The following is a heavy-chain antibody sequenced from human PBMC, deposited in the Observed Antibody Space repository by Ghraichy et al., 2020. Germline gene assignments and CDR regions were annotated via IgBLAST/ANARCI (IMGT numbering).Heavy chain of an antibody. D-gene: IGHD6-13*01. V-gene: IGHV3-21*01. CDR3: ARAGSPAAGSYYYYGMDV. CDR2: ISSSSSYI. Sequence: GESLNISCAASGFTFSSYSMNWVRQAPGKGLEWVSSISSSSSYIYYADSVKGRFTISRDNAKNSLYLQMNSLRAEDTAVYYCARAGSPAAGSYYYYGMDVWGQGTTVTVSS. J-gene: IGHJ6*02. CDR1: GFTFSSYS.